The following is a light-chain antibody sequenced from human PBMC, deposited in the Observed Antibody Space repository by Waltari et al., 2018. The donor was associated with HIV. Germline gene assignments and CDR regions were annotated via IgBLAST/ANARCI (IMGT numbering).Light chain of an antibody. V-gene: IGKV1-33*01. CDR1: QDNSKY. CDR3: QQYVTLPFT. Sequence: DIQMTQSPSSLSASVGDRVTITCQARQDNSKYLSWHQQKPGKAPPLLVSDASTLQTGFLSMCSGQAAETDYTFSSSSLQPEDISTYFCQQYVTLPFTLDPATKVAIK. J-gene: IGKJ3*01. CDR2: DAS.